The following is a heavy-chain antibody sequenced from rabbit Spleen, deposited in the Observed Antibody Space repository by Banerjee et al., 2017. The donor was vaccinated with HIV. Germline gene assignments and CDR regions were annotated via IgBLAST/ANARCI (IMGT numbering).Heavy chain of an antibody. D-gene: IGHD8-1*01. CDR2: IEAGGSGFT. CDR3: ARDTGSSFSSYGMDL. CDR1: GFSFNSGYD. J-gene: IGHJ6*01. Sequence: QSLEESGGDLVKPGASLTLTCTASGFSFNSGYDMCWVRQAPGKGLEWIACIEAGGSGFTYFATWAKGRFTCSKTSSTTVTLQMTRLTAADTATYFCARDTGSSFSSYGMDLWGPGTLVT. V-gene: IGHV1S40*01.